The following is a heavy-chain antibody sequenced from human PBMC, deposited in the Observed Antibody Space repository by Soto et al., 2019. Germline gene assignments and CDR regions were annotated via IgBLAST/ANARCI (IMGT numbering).Heavy chain of an antibody. CDR3: ARNLPTTVVTPPYYYYGMDV. CDR1: GGTFSSYA. D-gene: IGHD4-17*01. J-gene: IGHJ6*02. CDR2: IIPIFGTA. V-gene: IGHV1-69*01. Sequence: QVQLVQSGAEVKKPGSSVKVSCKASGGTFSSYAISWVRQAPGQGLEWMGGIIPIFGTANYAQKFQGRVTITADESTSTAYMELSSLRSEDTAVYYCARNLPTTVVTPPYYYYGMDVWGQGPTVTVSS.